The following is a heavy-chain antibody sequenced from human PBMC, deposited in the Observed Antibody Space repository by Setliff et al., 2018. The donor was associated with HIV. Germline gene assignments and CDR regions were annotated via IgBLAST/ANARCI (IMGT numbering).Heavy chain of an antibody. CDR3: ARGDWYDFFDY. V-gene: IGHV4-61*02. CDR2: FYTSGST. Sequence: SETLSLTCTVSGGSISSGDYYWSWIRQPAGKGLEWIGRFYTSGSTNHSPSLKSRVTMSVDTSKNQFSLKLSSVTAADTAVYYCARGDWYDFFDYWGQGTLVTVSS. CDR1: GGSISSGDYY. J-gene: IGHJ4*02. D-gene: IGHD6-19*01.